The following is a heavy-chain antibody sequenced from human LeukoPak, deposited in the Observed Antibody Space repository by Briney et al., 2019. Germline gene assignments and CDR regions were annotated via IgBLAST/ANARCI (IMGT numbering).Heavy chain of an antibody. CDR3: AKINGPILTGKLDC. CDR1: GFTFNIYA. Sequence: GGSLRLSCAASGFTFNIYAMSWVRQAPGKGLAWVSGLNEDGGYTYYADSVKGRFTISRDNSKNTLYLQMNSLRAEDTAVYYCAKINGPILTGKLDCWGQGTLVTVSS. J-gene: IGHJ4*02. D-gene: IGHD3-9*01. V-gene: IGHV3-23*01. CDR2: LNEDGGYT.